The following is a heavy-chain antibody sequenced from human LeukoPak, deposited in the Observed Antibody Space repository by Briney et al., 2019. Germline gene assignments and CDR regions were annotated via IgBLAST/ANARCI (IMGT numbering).Heavy chain of an antibody. D-gene: IGHD1-14*01. CDR3: ASLSRVAGTFSEFLF. CDR2: IYYSGRT. J-gene: IGHJ4*02. V-gene: IGHV4-59*01. Sequence: SETLSLTCTVSGGSISPYYWTWIRQSPGKALEWIGYIYYSGRTSYNPSLKSRVTMSVDTSKNHFSLKLSSVTAADTAVYYCASLSRVAGTFSEFLFWGQGTLVTVSS. CDR1: GGSISPYY.